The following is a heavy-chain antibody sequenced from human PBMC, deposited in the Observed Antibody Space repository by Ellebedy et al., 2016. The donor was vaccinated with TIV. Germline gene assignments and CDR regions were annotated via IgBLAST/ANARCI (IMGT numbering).Heavy chain of an antibody. CDR1: GFTFSDYY. CDR2: ISSSGSTV. V-gene: IGHV3-11*01. Sequence: GGSLRLSCAASGFTFSDYYMSWIRQAPGKGLEWIAYISSSGSTVFYADSVKGRFTLSRDNAKNSLYLQMNSLRAEDTAVYYCARDNTNPRSAFDIWGQGTMVTVSS. CDR3: ARDNTNPRSAFDI. J-gene: IGHJ3*02.